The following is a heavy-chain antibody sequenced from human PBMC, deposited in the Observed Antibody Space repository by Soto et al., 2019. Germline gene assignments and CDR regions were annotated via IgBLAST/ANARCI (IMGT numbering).Heavy chain of an antibody. Sequence: SETLSLTCAVYGGSFIGDYWSWILQPPGKGLGWIGEINHSGSTNYNPSLKSRVTISVDRSKNQFSLKLSSVTAAGTAVYYCARRYSSSFDYWGQGTLVTVS. V-gene: IGHV4-34*01. D-gene: IGHD6-13*01. CDR1: GGSFIGDY. CDR2: INHSGST. J-gene: IGHJ4*02. CDR3: ARRYSSSFDY.